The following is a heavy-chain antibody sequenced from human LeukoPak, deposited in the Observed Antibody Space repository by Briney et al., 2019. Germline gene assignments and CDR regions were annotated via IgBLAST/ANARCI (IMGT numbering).Heavy chain of an antibody. V-gene: IGHV1-46*01. CDR3: AGGIVLMVYATSSYYMDV. D-gene: IGHD2-8*01. J-gene: IGHJ6*03. Sequence: GASVKVSCKASGYTFTSYYMHWVRQAPGQGLEWMGIINPSGGSTSYAQKFQGRVTMTRDTSTSTVYMELSSLRSEDTAVYYCAGGIVLMVYATSSYYMDVWGKGTTVTVSS. CDR1: GYTFTSYY. CDR2: INPSGGST.